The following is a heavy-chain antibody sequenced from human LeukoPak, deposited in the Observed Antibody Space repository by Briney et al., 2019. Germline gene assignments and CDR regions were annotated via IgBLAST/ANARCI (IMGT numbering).Heavy chain of an antibody. V-gene: IGHV3-53*01. J-gene: IGHJ4*02. Sequence: GGSLRLSCAAAGFTVSSNYMSWVRQAPGKGHDWVSVIYSGGSRDYADSVKGRFTISRDNSKNTLYLQMNSLRAEDTAVYYCARNGYYDSSGYYLLDYWGQGTLVTVSS. D-gene: IGHD3-22*01. CDR2: IYSGGSR. CDR3: ARNGYYDSSGYYLLDY. CDR1: GFTVSSNY.